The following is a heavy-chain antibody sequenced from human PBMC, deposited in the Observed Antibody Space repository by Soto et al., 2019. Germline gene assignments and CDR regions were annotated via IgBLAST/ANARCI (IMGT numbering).Heavy chain of an antibody. CDR3: ERDEHDSVDLDY. CDR2: LNSDGSDT. V-gene: IGHV3-74*01. Sequence: GSLRLSCAASGFTFSSYWMHWVRQAPGKGLLWVSRLNSDGSDTSYADSVKGRFTISRDNAKNTLYLQMNSLRAEDTTVYYYERDEHDSVDLDYGGQGTLVTVSS. CDR1: GFTFSSYW. J-gene: IGHJ4*02. D-gene: IGHD3-3*01.